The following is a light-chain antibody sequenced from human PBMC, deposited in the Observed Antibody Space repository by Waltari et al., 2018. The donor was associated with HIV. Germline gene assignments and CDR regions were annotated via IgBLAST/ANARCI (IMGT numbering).Light chain of an antibody. CDR3: ATWDDTLNGYV. CDR1: SSNIGSNI. Sequence: QSMLTQPPSASGTPGQRVTISCSGSSSNIGSNIVNWYQLLPGTAPKLLIYSSKPRPSGVPDRSSCSKSGTSASLAISGLQSEDEADYYCATWDDTLNGYVFGTGTKVTVL. J-gene: IGLJ1*01. V-gene: IGLV1-44*01. CDR2: SSK.